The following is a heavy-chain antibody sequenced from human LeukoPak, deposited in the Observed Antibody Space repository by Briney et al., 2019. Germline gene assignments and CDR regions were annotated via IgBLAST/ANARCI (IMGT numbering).Heavy chain of an antibody. CDR3: AREGHYCSGGSCYSRWFDP. D-gene: IGHD2-15*01. J-gene: IGHJ5*02. Sequence: CETLTLTCTVSGCSISSYYWSWIRQPPGKGLEWIWYIYYTGSTNYNPSLKRRVTISVDTSKNQFSLKLSSVTAADMAVYYCAREGHYCSGGSCYSRWFDPWGQVTLVTVSS. CDR1: GCSISSYY. V-gene: IGHV4-59*01. CDR2: IYYTGST.